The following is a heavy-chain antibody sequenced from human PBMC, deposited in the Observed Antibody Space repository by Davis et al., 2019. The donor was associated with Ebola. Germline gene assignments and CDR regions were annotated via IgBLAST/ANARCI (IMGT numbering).Heavy chain of an antibody. V-gene: IGHV3-30-3*02. Sequence: PGGSLRLSCAASGFTFSSYAMHWVRQAPGKGLEWVAVISYDGSNKYYADSVKGRFTISRDNSKNTLYLQMNSLRAEDTAVYYCAKCAMDHYYYYGMDVWGQGTTVTVSS. CDR2: ISYDGSNK. CDR3: AKCAMDHYYYYGMDV. CDR1: GFTFSSYA. D-gene: IGHD5-18*01. J-gene: IGHJ6*02.